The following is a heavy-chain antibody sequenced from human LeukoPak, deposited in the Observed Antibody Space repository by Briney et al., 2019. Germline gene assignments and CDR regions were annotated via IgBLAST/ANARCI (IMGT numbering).Heavy chain of an antibody. CDR2: LYSDGST. Sequence: GGSLRLSCAASGFTVSTNYMTWVRQPPGKGLDWVSMLYSDGSTYYSDSVKGRFTISRDSSKNTVYLQVNSLRLEDTTVYYCARWGSSDAFDIWGQGTMVTVSS. V-gene: IGHV3-66*02. J-gene: IGHJ3*02. D-gene: IGHD6-6*01. CDR1: GFTVSTNY. CDR3: ARWGSSDAFDI.